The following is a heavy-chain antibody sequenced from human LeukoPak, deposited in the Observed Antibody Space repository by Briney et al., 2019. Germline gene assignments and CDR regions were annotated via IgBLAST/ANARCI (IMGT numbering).Heavy chain of an antibody. J-gene: IGHJ6*02. CDR1: GFTFSSYG. CDR3: ARDLNRYGPYYYYGMDV. Sequence: PGGSLGLSCAASGFTFSSYGMHWVRQAPGKGLEWVAVISYDGSNKYYADSVKGRFTISRDNSKNTLYLQMNSLRAEDTAVYYCARDLNRYGPYYYYGMDVWGQGTTVTVSS. D-gene: IGHD1-1*01. V-gene: IGHV3-30*03. CDR2: ISYDGSNK.